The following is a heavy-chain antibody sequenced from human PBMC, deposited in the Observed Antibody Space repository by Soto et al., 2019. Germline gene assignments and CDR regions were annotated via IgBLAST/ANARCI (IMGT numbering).Heavy chain of an antibody. D-gene: IGHD3-22*01. CDR2: IYSGGST. CDR1: GFTVSSNY. CDR3: ARDYYDSSGYL. V-gene: IGHV3-66*01. Sequence: EVQLVESGGDLVQPGGSLRLSCAASGFTVSSNYMSWVRQAPGKGLEWVSVIYSGGSTYYADSVKGRFTISRDNSKNTLYLQMNSLRAEDTAVYYCARDYYDSSGYLWGQGTLVTVSS. J-gene: IGHJ5*02.